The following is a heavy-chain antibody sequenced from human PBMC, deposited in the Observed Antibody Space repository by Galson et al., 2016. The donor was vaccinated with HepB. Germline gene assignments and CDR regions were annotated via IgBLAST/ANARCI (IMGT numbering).Heavy chain of an antibody. D-gene: IGHD1-14*01. CDR1: GFSFTTSGLR. CDR3: AHGSGWGFDP. CDR2: IYSNDDK. V-gene: IGHV2-5*01. J-gene: IGHJ5*02. Sequence: PALVKPTQTLTLTCSFSGFSFTTSGLRVGWIRQPPGKALEWLALIYSNDDKSYSPSLKNRLTITKDTSKTQVVLTMANVDPVDTGTYFCAHGSGWGFDPWGQGTLVTVSP.